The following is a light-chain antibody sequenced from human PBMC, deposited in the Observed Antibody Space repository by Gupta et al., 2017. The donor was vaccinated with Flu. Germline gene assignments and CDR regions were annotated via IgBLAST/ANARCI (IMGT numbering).Light chain of an antibody. CDR1: QSVSSD. J-gene: IGKJ4*01. CDR3: QHEKSWPFT. CDR2: GAS. Sequence: EIVMTQSPATLSVSPGERATLSCRASQSVSSDLAWYQQKRGQPPRLLIYGASARATGTPARFSGSGSGTEFNLTISSRQSEDFGIYYCQHEKSWPFTFARETKVDIK. V-gene: IGKV3-15*01.